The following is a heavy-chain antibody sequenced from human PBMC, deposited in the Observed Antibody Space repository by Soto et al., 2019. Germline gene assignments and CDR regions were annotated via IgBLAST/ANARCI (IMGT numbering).Heavy chain of an antibody. D-gene: IGHD2-2*01. Sequence: SETLSLTCGVSGDTISTGGYSWAWIRQPPGKALEWIGYIYHSGSTYYNPSLKSRVTISVDRSKNQFSLKLSSVTAADTAVYYCVRVPDRWGQGTLVTVSS. CDR2: IYHSGST. CDR3: VRVPDR. V-gene: IGHV4-30-2*01. CDR1: GDTISTGGYS. J-gene: IGHJ5*02.